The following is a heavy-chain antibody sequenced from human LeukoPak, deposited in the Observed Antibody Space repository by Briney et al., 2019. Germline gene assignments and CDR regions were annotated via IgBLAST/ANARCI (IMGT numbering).Heavy chain of an antibody. V-gene: IGHV4-59*08. D-gene: IGHD3-22*01. CDR2: IYYSGSS. Sequence: SETLSLTCTVSGGSISSYYWSWIRQPPGKGLEWIGYIYYSGSSYYNPSLKSRVTISVDTSKNQFSLKLSSVTAADTAVYYCARRSSGYYGTDYWGQGTLVTVSS. J-gene: IGHJ4*02. CDR1: GGSISSYY. CDR3: ARRSSGYYGTDY.